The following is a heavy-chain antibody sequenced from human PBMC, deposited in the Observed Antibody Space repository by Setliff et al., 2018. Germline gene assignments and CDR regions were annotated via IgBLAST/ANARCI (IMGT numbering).Heavy chain of an antibody. CDR2: INHSGST. Sequence: PSETLSLTCAVYGGSFSGYYWSWIRQPPGKGLEWIGEINHSGSTNYTPSLKSRVTISVDTSKNQFTLKLSSVTAADTAVYYCARDPLGEIAVAGSSIWGQGTLVTVSS. CDR3: ARDPLGEIAVAGSSI. J-gene: IGHJ4*02. D-gene: IGHD6-19*01. V-gene: IGHV4-34*01. CDR1: GGSFSGYY.